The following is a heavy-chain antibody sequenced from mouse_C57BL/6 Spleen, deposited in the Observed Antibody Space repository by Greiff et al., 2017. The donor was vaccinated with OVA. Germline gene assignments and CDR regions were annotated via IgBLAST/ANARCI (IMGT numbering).Heavy chain of an antibody. CDR3: ARGVPYYYAMDY. Sequence: QVQLQQSGPELVKPGASVKLSCKASGYVFSSSWMHWVKQRPGQGLEWIGRIYPGDGDTNYNGKFKGKATLTADKSSSTAYMQLSSRTSEDSAVYFCARGVPYYYAMDYWGQGTSVTVSS. CDR2: IYPGDGDT. V-gene: IGHV1-82*01. CDR1: GYVFSSSW. J-gene: IGHJ4*01.